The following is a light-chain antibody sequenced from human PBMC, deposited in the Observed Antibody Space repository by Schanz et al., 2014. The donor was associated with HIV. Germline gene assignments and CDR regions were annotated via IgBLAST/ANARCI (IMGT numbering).Light chain of an antibody. CDR3: CSYTTTSTYV. J-gene: IGLJ1*01. Sequence: QSALTQPASVSGSPGQSISISCTGTSGDVGSYNYVSWYQQHPGKAPKLMIYDVSNRPLGVSSRFSGSKSGNTASLTISGLQAEDEADYYCCSYTTTSTYVFGAGTKLTVL. CDR2: DVS. V-gene: IGLV2-14*03. CDR1: SGDVGSYNY.